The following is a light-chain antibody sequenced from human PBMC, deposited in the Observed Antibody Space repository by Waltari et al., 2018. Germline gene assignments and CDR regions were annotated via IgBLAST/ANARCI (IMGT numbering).Light chain of an antibody. CDR3: QQFKSFLIT. CDR2: GAS. CDR1: QNVRSN. Sequence: IVMTQSPATLSVSPGERATLSGRASQNVRSNLAWYQQKPGQAPRLLIYGASTRATDVPARFGGSGFGTEFTLTISSLQSEDFATYYCQQFKSFLITFGQGTRLEIK. V-gene: IGKV3-15*01. J-gene: IGKJ5*01.